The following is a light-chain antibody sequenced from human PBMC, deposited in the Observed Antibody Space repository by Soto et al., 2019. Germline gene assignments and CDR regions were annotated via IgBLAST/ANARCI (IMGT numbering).Light chain of an antibody. J-gene: IGLJ3*02. Sequence: QSVLTQPASVSGSSGQSITISCTGTSSDVGGYNHVSWYQQHPGKAPKLLIYEVTNRPSGVSNRFSGSKSGNTASLTISGLQAEDEADYYCSSYTSSRIWVFGGGTKLTVL. CDR2: EVT. CDR1: SSDVGGYNH. V-gene: IGLV2-14*01. CDR3: SSYTSSRIWV.